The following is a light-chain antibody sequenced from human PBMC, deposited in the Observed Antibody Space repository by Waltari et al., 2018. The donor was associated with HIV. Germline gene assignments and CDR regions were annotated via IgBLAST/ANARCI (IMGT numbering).Light chain of an antibody. Sequence: QSALTQPASVSGSPGPSVTISCTGTASYFDPYTFLSWYQQHPANVPKVIIYRVTSRPSGVPPRFSGSKSGNTASLTISGLRAEDEALYYCSTHTGNDTLAFGGGTKLTVL. CDR2: RVT. CDR3: STHTGNDTLA. V-gene: IGLV2-14*03. CDR1: ASYFDPYTF. J-gene: IGLJ2*01.